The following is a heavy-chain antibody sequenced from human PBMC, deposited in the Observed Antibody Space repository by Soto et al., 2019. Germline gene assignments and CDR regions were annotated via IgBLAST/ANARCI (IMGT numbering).Heavy chain of an antibody. J-gene: IGHJ4*02. V-gene: IGHV4-30-2*01. CDR2: IYDSGST. CDR3: ARGALRWSTSWDFDY. CDR1: GGSISSGGYS. D-gene: IGHD4-17*01. Sequence: QLQLQESGSGLVKPSQTLSLTCAVSGGSISSGGYSWSWIRQPPGKGLEWIGYIYDSGSTYYNPSLQGRVTISVDRSKNQFSLKLSSVTAADTAVYYCARGALRWSTSWDFDYWGQGTLVTVSS.